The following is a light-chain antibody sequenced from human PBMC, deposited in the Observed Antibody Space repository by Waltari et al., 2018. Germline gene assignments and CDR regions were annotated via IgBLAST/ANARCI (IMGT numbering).Light chain of an antibody. V-gene: IGLV1-40*01. Sequence: QSVLTQPPSVSGAPGQWVTISCTGSSPNIGTGYDVHRYQHLPGTAPKLLIYGNTNRPSGVPDRFSGSKSGTSGSLAITGLQAEDEADYFCQSYDSTLNVVVFGGGTKLTVL. CDR2: GNT. CDR3: QSYDSTLNVVV. CDR1: SPNIGTGYD. J-gene: IGLJ2*01.